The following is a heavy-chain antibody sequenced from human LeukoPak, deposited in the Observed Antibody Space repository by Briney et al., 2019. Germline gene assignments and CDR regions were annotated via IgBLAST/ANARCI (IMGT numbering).Heavy chain of an antibody. CDR1: GYTFTSYY. D-gene: IGHD6-13*01. CDR3: ARVLLAAAYNNWFDP. CDR2: INPSGGST. J-gene: IGHJ5*02. Sequence: ASVKVSCKSSGYTFTSYYMHWVRQAPGQGLEWMGIINPSGGSTSYAQKFQGRVTMTRDMFTSTVYMELSSLRSEDTAVYYCARVLLAAAYNNWFDPWGQGTLVTVSS. V-gene: IGHV1-46*01.